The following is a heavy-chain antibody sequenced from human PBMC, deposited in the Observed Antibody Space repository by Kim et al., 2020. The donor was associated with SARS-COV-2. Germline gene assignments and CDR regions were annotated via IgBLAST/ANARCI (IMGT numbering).Heavy chain of an antibody. CDR1: GDSIDSSSYS. V-gene: IGHV4-39*01. CDR3: ARHNVPVTDPFDY. Sequence: SETLSLTCTVSGDSIDSSSYSWGWIHQPPGKGLEWIGSIYYTGSTSYNPSLKSRVTISVDTSKNQFSLKLSSVTAADTAVYYCARHNVPVTDPFDYWGQG. D-gene: IGHD2-2*01. CDR2: IYYTGST. J-gene: IGHJ4*02.